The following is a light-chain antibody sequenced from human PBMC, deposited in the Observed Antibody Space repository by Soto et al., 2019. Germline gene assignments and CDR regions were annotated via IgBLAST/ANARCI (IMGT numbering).Light chain of an antibody. V-gene: IGKV3-15*01. J-gene: IGKJ1*01. Sequence: EIVMTQSPATLSVSPGERATLSCRASQSVIGNLAWYQQKPGQAPRLLIYGASTRATGIPARFSGSGSGTEFTLTISSLQSEDVAVYYCQQYNNWPQSFGQGTMVELK. CDR1: QSVIGN. CDR2: GAS. CDR3: QQYNNWPQS.